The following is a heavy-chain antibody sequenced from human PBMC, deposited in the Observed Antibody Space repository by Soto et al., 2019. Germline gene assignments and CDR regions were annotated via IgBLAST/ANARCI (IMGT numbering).Heavy chain of an antibody. V-gene: IGHV1-8*01. CDR3: AREVFYGSGSYSTYNWFDP. CDR1: GYTFTSYD. Sequence: QVQLVQSGAEVKKPGASVKVSCKASGYTFTSYDINCVRQATGQGLEWMGWMNPNSGNTGYAQKFQGRVTMTSNNAISTAYMEVSSLRSEDTAVYYCAREVFYGSGSYSTYNWFDPWGQGTLVTVS. CDR2: MNPNSGNT. D-gene: IGHD3-10*01. J-gene: IGHJ5*02.